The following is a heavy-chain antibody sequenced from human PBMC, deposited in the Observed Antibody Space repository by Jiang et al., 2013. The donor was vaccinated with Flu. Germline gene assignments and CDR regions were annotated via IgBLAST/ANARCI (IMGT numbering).Heavy chain of an antibody. CDR3: AASIGGVQFDY. CDR2: IYPGDSDT. V-gene: IGHV5-51*01. J-gene: IGHJ4*02. CDR1: NYW. D-gene: IGHD3-16*01. Sequence: NYWIGWVRQMPGKGLEWMGIIYPGDSDTRYSPSFQGQVTISADKSISTAYLQWSSLKAPDTAMYYCAASIGGVQFDYWGQGTLVTVSS.